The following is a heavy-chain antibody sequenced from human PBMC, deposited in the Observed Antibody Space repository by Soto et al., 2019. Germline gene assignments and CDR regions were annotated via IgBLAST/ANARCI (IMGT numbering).Heavy chain of an antibody. Sequence: EVQLLESGGGLVQPGGSLRLSCAASGFTFSSYAMNWVRQGPGKGLEWVSVISGSGGSTYYADSVKGRFTISRDNSKNTLYLQMNSLGAEDTAVYYCASRSSGWYFDYWGQGPLVTVSS. CDR3: ASRSSGWYFDY. V-gene: IGHV3-23*01. D-gene: IGHD6-19*01. CDR1: GFTFSSYA. CDR2: ISGSGGST. J-gene: IGHJ4*02.